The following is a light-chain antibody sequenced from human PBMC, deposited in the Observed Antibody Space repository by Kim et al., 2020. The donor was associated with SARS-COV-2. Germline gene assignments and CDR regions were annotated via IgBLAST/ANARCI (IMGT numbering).Light chain of an antibody. CDR1: QGISNY. CDR2: SAS. CDR3: QQLSDDPHK. J-gene: IGKJ4*02. Sequence: SVGDKVTSTDRDSQGISNYLAWYQQKPGRGHKVLIYSASTLQSGVPSMFSGSGSGTDFTLTISSLQPEDFAADYCQQLSDDPHKLGGGTKVDIK. V-gene: IGKV1-9*01.